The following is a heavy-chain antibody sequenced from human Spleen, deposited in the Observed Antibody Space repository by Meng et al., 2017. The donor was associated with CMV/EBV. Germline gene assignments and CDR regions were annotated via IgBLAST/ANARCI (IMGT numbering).Heavy chain of an antibody. D-gene: IGHD3-10*01. CDR2: MSPNSGDT. J-gene: IGHJ5*02. CDR1: RYTFTDYD. CDR3: TRGRGSTHKGNWFDP. V-gene: IGHV1-8*02. Sequence: ASVKVSCKASRYTFTDYDITWVRQAAGQGLEWMGWMSPNSGDTAYAPKFQGRLTMTRNTSINTAYMDLSSLRSEDTAIYYCTRGRGSTHKGNWFDPWGQGTLVTVSS.